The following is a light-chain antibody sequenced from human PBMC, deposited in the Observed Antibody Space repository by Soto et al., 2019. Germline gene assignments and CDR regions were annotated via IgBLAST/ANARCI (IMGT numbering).Light chain of an antibody. Sequence: QSVLTQPPSVSGSPGQSVTISCTGTSSDLGSYNRVSWYQQPPGTAPKLMIYEVSNRPSGVPDRFSGSKSGTTASLTIYGLLAEDEADYYCSSYTSNSTYVFGIGTKVT. CDR1: SSDLGSYNR. J-gene: IGLJ1*01. CDR3: SSYTSNSTYV. CDR2: EVS. V-gene: IGLV2-18*02.